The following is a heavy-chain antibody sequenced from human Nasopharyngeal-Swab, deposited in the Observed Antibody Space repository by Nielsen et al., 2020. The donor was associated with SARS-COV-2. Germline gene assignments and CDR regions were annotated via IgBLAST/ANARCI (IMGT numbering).Heavy chain of an antibody. Sequence: SETLSLTCSVSDASISSVGYYWSWIRQHPGKGLEWIGSSHYSGSTYYNPSLKSRVTISVDTSKNQFSLELSSVTAADTAVYYCARIYCSTTSCSNFDYWGQGTLVTVSS. CDR1: DASISSVGYY. D-gene: IGHD2-2*01. CDR3: ARIYCSTTSCSNFDY. J-gene: IGHJ4*02. V-gene: IGHV4-31*03. CDR2: SHYSGST.